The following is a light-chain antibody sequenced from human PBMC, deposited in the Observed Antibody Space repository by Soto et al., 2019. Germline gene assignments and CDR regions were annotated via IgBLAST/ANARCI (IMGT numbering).Light chain of an antibody. J-gene: IGLJ3*02. CDR2: GNS. CDR1: SSNIGAGYD. Sequence: QAVVTQPPSVSGVPGQRVTISCTGSSSNIGAGYDVHWYQQLPGTAPKLLIYGNSNRPSGVPDRFSGSKSGTSASLAITGLQAEDEADYYCQSYDSSLSALFGGGTKVTVL. CDR3: QSYDSSLSAL. V-gene: IGLV1-40*01.